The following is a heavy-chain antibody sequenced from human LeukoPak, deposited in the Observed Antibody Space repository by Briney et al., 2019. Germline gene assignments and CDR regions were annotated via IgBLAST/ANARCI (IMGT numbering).Heavy chain of an antibody. J-gene: IGHJ4*02. D-gene: IGHD1-1*01. V-gene: IGHV3-23*01. Sequence: GGSLRLSCAASGFTFTTYSMTWVRQAPGKGLERVSTINPGGITTYYADSVKGRFTISRDNSKNTVSLQMDSLRADDTAVYYCAKDRAGTPWADWGQGTLVTVSS. CDR1: GFTFTTYS. CDR2: INPGGITT. CDR3: AKDRAGTPWAD.